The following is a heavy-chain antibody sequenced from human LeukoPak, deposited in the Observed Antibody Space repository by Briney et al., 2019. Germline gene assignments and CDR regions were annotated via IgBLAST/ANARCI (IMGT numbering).Heavy chain of an antibody. CDR1: GFTFNNCA. D-gene: IGHD4-17*01. CDR3: ARDYADYVGYFFFDY. J-gene: IGHJ4*02. Sequence: RGSLRLSCAASGFTFNNCAMNWVRQAPGKGLEWVSSISGGGETTYYADSAKGRFTISRDNSQNTLYLQMNSLRAEDTAVYYCARDYADYVGYFFFDYWGQGTLVTVSS. CDR2: ISGGGETT. V-gene: IGHV3-23*01.